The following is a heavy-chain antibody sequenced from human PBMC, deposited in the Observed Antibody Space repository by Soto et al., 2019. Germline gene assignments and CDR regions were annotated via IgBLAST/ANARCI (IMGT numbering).Heavy chain of an antibody. Sequence: VESLKISCKGSGYSFTSYWIGWVRQMPGKGLEWMGIIYPGDSDTRYSPSFQGQVTISADKSISTAYLQWSSLKASDTAMYYCARHGPSGSHDSWFDPWGQGTLVTVSS. J-gene: IGHJ5*02. CDR1: GYSFTSYW. D-gene: IGHD1-26*01. CDR3: ARHGPSGSHDSWFDP. CDR2: IYPGDSDT. V-gene: IGHV5-51*01.